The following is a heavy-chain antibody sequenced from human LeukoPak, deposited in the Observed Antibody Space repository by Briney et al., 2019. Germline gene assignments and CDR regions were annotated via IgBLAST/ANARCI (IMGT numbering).Heavy chain of an antibody. CDR3: AKEKATGEMTHFDY. V-gene: IGHV1-69*13. Sequence: SVKVSCKASGGTFSSYAISWVRQAPGQGLEWMGGIIPIFGTANYAQKFQGRVTITADESTSTAYMEMSSLRSEDTAVYYCAKEKATGEMTHFDYWGQGTLVTVSS. CDR1: GGTFSSYA. CDR2: IIPIFGTA. J-gene: IGHJ4*02. D-gene: IGHD1-26*01.